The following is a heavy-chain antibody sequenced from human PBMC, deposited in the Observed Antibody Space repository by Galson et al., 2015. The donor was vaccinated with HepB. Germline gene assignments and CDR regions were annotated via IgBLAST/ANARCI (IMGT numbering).Heavy chain of an antibody. J-gene: IGHJ4*02. D-gene: IGHD6-19*01. V-gene: IGHV1-18*01. CDR3: STGRRSVWSFDF. CDR1: GYNFTDG. CDR2: ISGDNGNT. Sequence: SVKVSCKASGYNFTDGMSWVRQAPGQGLECMGWISGDNGNTRYAEKFQGRVTMTTDTSTNTAYMDLRSLRSDDTAVYYCSTGRRSVWSFDFWGQGTLVTVSS.